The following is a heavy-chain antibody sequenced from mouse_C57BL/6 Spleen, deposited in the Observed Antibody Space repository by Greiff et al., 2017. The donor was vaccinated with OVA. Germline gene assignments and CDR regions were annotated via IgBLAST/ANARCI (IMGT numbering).Heavy chain of an antibody. Sequence: QVQLQQPGTELVKPGASVKLSCKASGYTFTSYWMHWVQQRPGQGLEWIGNINPSNGGTNYTEKFKSNATLTVDNSSSTAYLQLSSLPSEDTAVYYCARSIYDRYGYFEVWGPETTVTVSS. CDR3: ARSIYDRYGYFEV. CDR1: GYTFTSYW. D-gene: IGHD2-3*01. J-gene: IGHJ1*01. V-gene: IGHV1-53*01. CDR2: INPSNGGT.